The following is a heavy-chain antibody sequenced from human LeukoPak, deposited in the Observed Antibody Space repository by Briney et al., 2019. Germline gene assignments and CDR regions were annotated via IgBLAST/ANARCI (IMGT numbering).Heavy chain of an antibody. V-gene: IGHV3-15*01. CDR2: IKSKTDGGTT. CDR3: TTEDPRYYYGSGSYSNWFDP. Sequence: GGSLRLSCASSGFTFSNYWMSWVRQAPGKGLEWVGRIKSKTDGGTTDYAAPVKGRFTISRDDSKNTLYLQMNSLKTEDTAVYYCTTEDPRYYYGSGSYSNWFDPWGQGTLVTVSS. J-gene: IGHJ5*02. CDR1: GFTFSNYW. D-gene: IGHD3-10*01.